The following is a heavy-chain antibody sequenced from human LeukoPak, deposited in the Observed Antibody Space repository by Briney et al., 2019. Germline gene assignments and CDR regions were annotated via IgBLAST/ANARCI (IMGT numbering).Heavy chain of an antibody. J-gene: IGHJ6*02. CDR3: TLDPPFVGMHV. D-gene: IGHD3-10*01. CDR2: IKSDRDGGTA. V-gene: IGHV3-15*01. CDR1: GVTVSDAY. Sequence: PGGSLRLSCAASGVTVSDAYMSWVRQAPGKGLEWIGRIKSDRDGGTADYATSLNGRFIISRKDSENTLYLEMNSLKIEDTAVYYCTLDPPFVGMHVRGHGTTVTVSS.